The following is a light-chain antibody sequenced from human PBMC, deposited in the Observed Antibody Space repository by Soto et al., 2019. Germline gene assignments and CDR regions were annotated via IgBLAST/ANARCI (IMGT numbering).Light chain of an antibody. CDR2: GNS. V-gene: IGLV1-40*01. J-gene: IGLJ2*01. CDR1: SSNVGANY. CDR3: QSYDSSLSGYVV. Sequence: QSVLTQPPSVSAAPGQKVTISCSGSSSNVGANYVWWYQQLPGTAPKLLIYGNSNRPSGVPDRFSGSKSGTSASLAITGLQAEDEADYYCQSYDSSLSGYVVFGGGTKLTVL.